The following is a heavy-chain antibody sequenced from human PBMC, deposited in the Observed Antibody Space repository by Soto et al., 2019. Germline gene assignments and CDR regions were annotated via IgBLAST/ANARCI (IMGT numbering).Heavy chain of an antibody. CDR1: VGTLSSYT. J-gene: IGHJ4*02. V-gene: IGHV1-69*02. CDR3: AMEYCSSTRCYSDY. CDR2: IIPILGIA. Sequence: QVQLVQSGAEVKKPGPSVKVSCKASVGTLSSYTISWVRQAPGQGLEWMGRIIPILGIANYAQKFQGRVTITADKCTSTAYMELSSLRSEETAVYYCAMEYCSSTRCYSDYWGQGPRVTVSS. D-gene: IGHD2-2*02.